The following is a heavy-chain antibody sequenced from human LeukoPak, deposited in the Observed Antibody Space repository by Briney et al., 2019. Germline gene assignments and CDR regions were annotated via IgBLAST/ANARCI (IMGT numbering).Heavy chain of an antibody. Sequence: SETLSLTCTVSGGSISSYYWSWIRQPPGKGLEWIGYIYYSGSTNYNPSLKSRVTISVDTSKNQFCLKLSSVTAADTAVYYCASENYYDSSGYYHGYFQHWGQGTLVIVSS. V-gene: IGHV4-59*08. D-gene: IGHD3-22*01. CDR3: ASENYYDSSGYYHGYFQH. CDR2: IYYSGST. J-gene: IGHJ1*01. CDR1: GGSISSYY.